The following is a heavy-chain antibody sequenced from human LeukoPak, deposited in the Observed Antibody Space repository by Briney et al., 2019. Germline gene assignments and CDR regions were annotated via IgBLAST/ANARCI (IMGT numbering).Heavy chain of an antibody. CDR3: ARLPRSSAWYYDY. CDR1: GYSFSTYW. D-gene: IGHD6-19*01. V-gene: IGHV5-51*01. J-gene: IGHJ4*02. Sequence: GESLKISCTGFGYSFSTYWIGWVRQMPGKGLEWMGIIYPGDSDTRYSPSFQGQVTISADKSISTAYLQWSSLKASDTAIYYCARLPRSSAWYYDYWGQGTLVTVSS. CDR2: IYPGDSDT.